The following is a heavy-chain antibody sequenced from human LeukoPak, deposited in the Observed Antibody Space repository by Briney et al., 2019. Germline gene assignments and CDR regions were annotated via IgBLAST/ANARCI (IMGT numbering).Heavy chain of an antibody. CDR3: ARRPHTGYSNDWGPHDYYYGMNV. V-gene: IGHV4-39*07. J-gene: IGHJ6*02. CDR2: ISYSGST. CDR1: GVSISSSSYY. Sequence: SETLSLTCTVSGVSISSSSYYWGWIRQPPGKGLEWIVSISYSGSTYYNPSLKSRVTISVDTSKNQFSLRLSSVTAADTAVYYCARRPHTGYSNDWGPHDYYYGMNVWGQGTTVTVSS. D-gene: IGHD6-19*01.